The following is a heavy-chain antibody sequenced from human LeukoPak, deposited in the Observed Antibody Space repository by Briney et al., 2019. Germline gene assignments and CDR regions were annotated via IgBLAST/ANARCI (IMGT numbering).Heavy chain of an antibody. Sequence: GGSLRLSCAASGFTFSSYAMSWVRQARGKGLEWVSVISGSGGSTYYADSVKGRFTISRDNSKNTLYLQMNSLRAEDTAVYYCAKDLPSGSYPRWTFDIWGQGTLVTVSS. D-gene: IGHD1-26*01. CDR1: GFTFSSYA. CDR3: AKDLPSGSYPRWTFDI. V-gene: IGHV3-23*01. J-gene: IGHJ3*02. CDR2: ISGSGGST.